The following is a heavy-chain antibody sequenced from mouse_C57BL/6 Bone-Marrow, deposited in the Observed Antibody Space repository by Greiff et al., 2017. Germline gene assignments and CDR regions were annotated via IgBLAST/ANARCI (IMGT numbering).Heavy chain of an antibody. CDR3: ARFPFAY. CDR1: GYTFTSYW. V-gene: IGHV1-64*01. Sequence: VQLQQPGAELVKPGASVKLSCKASGYTFTSYWMHWVKQRPGQGLEWIGMIHPKSGSTNYNEKFKSKATLTVDKSSRTAYMQLSSLTSDDSAVYDCARFPFAYRGQGTLVTVSA. CDR2: IHPKSGST. J-gene: IGHJ3*01.